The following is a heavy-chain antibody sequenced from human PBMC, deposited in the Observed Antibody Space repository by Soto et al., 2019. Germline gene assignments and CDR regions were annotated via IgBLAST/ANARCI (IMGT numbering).Heavy chain of an antibody. D-gene: IGHD5-12*01. CDR3: ATARDGYNLACAY. J-gene: IGHJ4*02. V-gene: IGHV1-69*13. Sequence: SVKVSCKASGGTFSSYAISWVRQAPGQGLEWMGGIIPIFGTANYAQKFQGRVTITADESTSTAYMELSSLRSEDTAVYYCATARDGYNLACAYWGQGTLVTVSS. CDR2: IIPIFGTA. CDR1: GGTFSSYA.